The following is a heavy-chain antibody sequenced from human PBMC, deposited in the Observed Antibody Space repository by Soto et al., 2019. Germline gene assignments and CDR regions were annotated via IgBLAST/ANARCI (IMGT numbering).Heavy chain of an antibody. J-gene: IGHJ4*02. CDR1: GGSFSGYY. CDR3: AREKINFIAARTLDY. D-gene: IGHD6-6*01. Sequence: PSDTLYLTCAVYGGSFSGYYWSWIRQPPGKGLEWIGEINHSGSTNYNPSLKSRVTISVDTSKNQFSLKLSSVTAADTAVYYCAREKINFIAARTLDYWGQGTLVTVSS. CDR2: INHSGST. V-gene: IGHV4-34*01.